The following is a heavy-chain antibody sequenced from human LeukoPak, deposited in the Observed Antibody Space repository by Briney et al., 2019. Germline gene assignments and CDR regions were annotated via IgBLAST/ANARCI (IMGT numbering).Heavy chain of an antibody. V-gene: IGHV1-18*01. Sequence: ASVKVSCKASGYTFTSYGIIWVRQAPGQGLEWMGWISPSNGNTNYVQNLQGRVTMTTDTSTSTAYMELRSLRSDDTAVYYCARYGGTIVGANRCFDYWGQGTLVTVSS. CDR2: ISPSNGNT. CDR1: GYTFTSYG. J-gene: IGHJ4*02. D-gene: IGHD1-26*01. CDR3: ARYGGTIVGANRCFDY.